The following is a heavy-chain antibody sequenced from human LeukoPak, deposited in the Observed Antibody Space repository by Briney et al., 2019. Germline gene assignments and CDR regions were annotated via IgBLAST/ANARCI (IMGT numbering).Heavy chain of an antibody. CDR1: GFTFSSYS. Sequence: GGSLRLSCAASGFTFSSYSMNWVRQAPGKGLEWVSYISSSSSTIYYADSVKGRFTISRDNAKNSLYLQMNSLRAEDTAVYYCARDNLHEAFEIWGQGTMVTVSS. D-gene: IGHD1-20*01. V-gene: IGHV3-48*04. CDR2: ISSSSSTI. CDR3: ARDNLHEAFEI. J-gene: IGHJ3*02.